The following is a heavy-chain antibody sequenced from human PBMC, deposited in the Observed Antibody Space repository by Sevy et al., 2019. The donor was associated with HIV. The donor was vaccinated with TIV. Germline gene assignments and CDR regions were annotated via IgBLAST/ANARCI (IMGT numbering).Heavy chain of an antibody. V-gene: IGHV3-72*01. CDR3: VREGAAAGDFDW. CDR1: GFTFSGYY. D-gene: IGHD6-13*01. CDR2: SRNKANSYIT. J-gene: IGHJ4*02. Sequence: GGSLRLSCAASGFTFSGYYMDWVRQAPGEGLEWVGRSRNKANSYITEYAASVKGRFSISRDDSNNSLFLKMNSLKTEATAGYYCVREGAAAGDFDWWGQGTLVTVSS.